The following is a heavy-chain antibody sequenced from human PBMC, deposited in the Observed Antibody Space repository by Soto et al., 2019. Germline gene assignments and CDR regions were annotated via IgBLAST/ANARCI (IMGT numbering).Heavy chain of an antibody. CDR1: GYTFTNYI. CDR3: ARGRYYDSGSYYVDY. Sequence: QVQLVQSGAEVKKPGASVKVSCEASGYTFTNYIMHWVRQAPGRSLEWMGWINAGSGSTRYSRNFQGRVTITGDTSATTGYMELSSLTSEDTAVYYCARGRYYDSGSYYVDYWGQGTLVTVSS. V-gene: IGHV1-3*01. J-gene: IGHJ4*02. CDR2: INAGSGST. D-gene: IGHD3-10*01.